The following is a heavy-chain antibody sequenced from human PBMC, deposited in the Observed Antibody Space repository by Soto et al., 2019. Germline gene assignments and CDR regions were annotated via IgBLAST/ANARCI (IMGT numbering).Heavy chain of an antibody. D-gene: IGHD6-19*01. CDR2: ISYDGRDK. Sequence: QVRLVESGGGVVQPARSLRLTCAASGFTFRSFGIHWVRQAPGRGLEWVAVISYDGRDKHFTDSVEGRFTISRDNSLNTVYLQMNRLTSEDTGVYYCVKDSKSSGWYYFDSWGQGTLVSVSS. V-gene: IGHV3-30*18. CDR3: VKDSKSSGWYYFDS. J-gene: IGHJ4*02. CDR1: GFTFRSFG.